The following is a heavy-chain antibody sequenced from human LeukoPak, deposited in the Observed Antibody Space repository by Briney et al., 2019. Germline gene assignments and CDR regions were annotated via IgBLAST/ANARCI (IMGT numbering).Heavy chain of an antibody. CDR1: GGSFSGYY. Sequence: SETLSLTCAVYGGSFSGYYWSWIRQPPGKGLEWIGEINHSGSTNYNPSLKSRVTISVDTSKNQFSLKLSSVTAADTAFYYCARDRGGPNWFDPWGQGTLVTVSS. J-gene: IGHJ5*02. V-gene: IGHV4-34*01. CDR2: INHSGST. D-gene: IGHD3-10*01. CDR3: ARDRGGPNWFDP.